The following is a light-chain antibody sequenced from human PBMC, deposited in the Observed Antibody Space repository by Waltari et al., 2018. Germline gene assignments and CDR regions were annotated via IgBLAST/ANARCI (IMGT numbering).Light chain of an antibody. V-gene: IGLV2-14*03. CDR1: FSAVGASNY. Sequence: QSALTQPASVSGSPGQSITLSCTGAFSAVGASNYFSWSRKLPGEAPKLLIYDVSHRPSGVPDRFSGSKSGNTASLTISGLQAEDEADYYCSSYTSGSTFPYVFGTGTKVIVL. CDR3: SSYTSGSTFPYV. CDR2: DVS. J-gene: IGLJ1*01.